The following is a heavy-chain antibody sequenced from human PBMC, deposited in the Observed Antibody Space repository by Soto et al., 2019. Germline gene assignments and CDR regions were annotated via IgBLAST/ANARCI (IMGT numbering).Heavy chain of an antibody. J-gene: IGHJ4*02. D-gene: IGHD3-3*01. CDR3: ATAVRFLEWFPPNDY. CDR2: FDPEDGET. CDR1: GYTLTELS. V-gene: IGHV1-24*01. Sequence: GASVKVSCKVSGYTLTELSMHWVRQAPGKGLEWMGGFDPEDGETIYAQKFQGRVTMTEDTSTDTAYMELSSLRSEDTAAYYCATAVRFLEWFPPNDYWGQGTLVTVSS.